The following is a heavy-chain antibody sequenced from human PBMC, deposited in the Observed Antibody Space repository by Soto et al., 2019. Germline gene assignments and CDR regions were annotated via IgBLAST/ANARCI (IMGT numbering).Heavy chain of an antibody. CDR3: ARGGGSALTGLAA. CDR2: ISVYNGYT. J-gene: IGHJ5*02. Sequence: QVQLVQSGAEVKQPGASVKVSCKTSGYTFNSDGMTWVRQAPGQGLEWMGWISVYNGYTNYAQKFQGRVTMTTDTSTSTAYMELRSLRSDDTAVYYCARGGGSALTGLAAWGQGTLVTVSS. D-gene: IGHD1-1*01. CDR1: GYTFNSDG. V-gene: IGHV1-18*01.